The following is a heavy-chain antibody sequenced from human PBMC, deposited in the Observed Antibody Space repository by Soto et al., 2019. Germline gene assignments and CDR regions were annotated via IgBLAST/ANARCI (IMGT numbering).Heavy chain of an antibody. CDR2: ISGSGVLT. J-gene: IGHJ3*02. CDR3: AKGGYYSVFDI. CDR1: GLPFSSYA. V-gene: IGHV3-23*01. Sequence: GSLRLSCVASGLPFSSYAMSWVRQTPGQGLEWVSGISGSGVLTYYADSVKGRFTISRDNSNNTLSLQVHSLRVEDTAVYFCAKGGYYSVFDIWGQGTMVTVSS. D-gene: IGHD3-16*01.